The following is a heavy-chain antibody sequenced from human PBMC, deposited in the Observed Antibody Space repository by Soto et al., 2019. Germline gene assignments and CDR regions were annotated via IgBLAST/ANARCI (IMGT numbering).Heavy chain of an antibody. V-gene: IGHV1-69*02. CDR1: GGTFSTYT. D-gene: IGHD6-13*01. CDR2: ILPMLDIT. CDR3: TLGSWSAETFDI. Sequence: QVHLEQSGAEVKKPGSSVKVSCKAAGGTFSTYTLIWVRQAPGQGLEWMGRILPMLDITNSAQRFQGRVTITADKSTSTAYLELSSLRSEDTAVYYCTLGSWSAETFDIWGRGTMVTVSS. J-gene: IGHJ3*02.